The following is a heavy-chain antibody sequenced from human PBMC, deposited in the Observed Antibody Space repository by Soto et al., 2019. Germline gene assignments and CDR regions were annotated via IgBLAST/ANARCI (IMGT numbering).Heavy chain of an antibody. CDR3: ARSQGSSTSLESYYYYSYGMDV. V-gene: IGHV1-69*01. J-gene: IGHJ6*02. Sequence: QVQLVQSGAEVKKPGSSVKVSCKASGGTFSSYAISWVRQAPGQGLEWMGGIIPISETTNYAQKFQGRVTITADESKSTAYMKLSSLRSEDTAVYYCARSQGSSTSLESYYYYSYGMDVWGQGTTVTVSS. CDR1: GGTFSSYA. D-gene: IGHD2-2*01. CDR2: IIPISETT.